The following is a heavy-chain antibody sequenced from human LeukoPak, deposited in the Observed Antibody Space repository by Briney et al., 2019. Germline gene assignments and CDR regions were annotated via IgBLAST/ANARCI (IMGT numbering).Heavy chain of an antibody. CDR1: GYSISSAYY. CDR2: ISHSGSN. Sequence: PSETLSLTCAVSGYSISSAYYRGWIRQPPGKGVEWIGSISHSGSNYYNPSLKSRVTISLDTHKHQFSLKVTSVTAADTGIYYCARGLGSSCHMWGQGTLVTVSS. CDR3: ARGLGSSCHM. J-gene: IGHJ4*02. D-gene: IGHD6-13*01. V-gene: IGHV4-38-2*01.